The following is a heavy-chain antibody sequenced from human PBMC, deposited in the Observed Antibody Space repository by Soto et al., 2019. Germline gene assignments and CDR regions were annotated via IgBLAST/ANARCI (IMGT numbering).Heavy chain of an antibody. CDR2: ISPYNGNI. D-gene: IGHD6-19*01. Sequence: QVQLVQSGAEVMQHGASVKVYCKASGYILSNYGISWVRQAPGQGLEWMGWISPYNGNINYAQKLQGRVTMTTDTSTSTAYMEVRSLGFDDTAVYYCARQVAGSADAFDIWGQGTMVTVSS. CDR3: ARQVAGSADAFDI. CDR1: GYILSNYG. J-gene: IGHJ3*02. V-gene: IGHV1-18*01.